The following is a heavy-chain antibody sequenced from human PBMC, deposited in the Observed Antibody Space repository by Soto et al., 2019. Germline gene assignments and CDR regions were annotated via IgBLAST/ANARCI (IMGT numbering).Heavy chain of an antibody. D-gene: IGHD5-18*01. CDR1: GYSFTIYW. Sequence: GESLKSACKGSGYSFTIYWIGWVLQMPGKGLEWMGIIYPGDSDTRYSPSFQGQVTISADKSISTAYLQWSSLKASDTAMYYCATTRIQLWFGPFDPWGQGTLVTVSS. CDR3: ATTRIQLWFGPFDP. J-gene: IGHJ5*02. CDR2: IYPGDSDT. V-gene: IGHV5-51*01.